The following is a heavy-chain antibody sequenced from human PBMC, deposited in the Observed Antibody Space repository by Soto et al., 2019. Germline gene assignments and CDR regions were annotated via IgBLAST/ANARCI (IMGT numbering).Heavy chain of an antibody. J-gene: IGHJ4*02. CDR1: GFTFNSYG. CDR2: IWYDGSNK. Sequence: QVQLVESGGGVVQPGRSLRLSCAASGFTFNSYGMHWVRQAPGKGLEWVAVIWYDGSNKYYGDSVKGRFTISRDNSKNTRYLQMNSLRAEDTAVYYCARVRPNAGCDSWGQGPMVTVSS. CDR3: ARVRPNAGCDS. V-gene: IGHV3-33*01. D-gene: IGHD7-27*01.